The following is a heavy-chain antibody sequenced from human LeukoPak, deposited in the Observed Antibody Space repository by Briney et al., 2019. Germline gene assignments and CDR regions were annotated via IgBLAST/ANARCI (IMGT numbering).Heavy chain of an antibody. D-gene: IGHD2-21*01. CDR3: ARDTPPVVAGTGYYFDY. CDR1: GGSISSYY. V-gene: IGHV4-4*07. J-gene: IGHJ4*02. CDR2: IYTSGST. Sequence: PSETLSLTCTVSGGSISSYYWSWIRQPAGKGLEWIGRIYTSGSTNYNPSLKSRVTISVDKSKNQFALKLSSVTAADTAVYYWARDTPPVVAGTGYYFDYWGQGNLVTVSS.